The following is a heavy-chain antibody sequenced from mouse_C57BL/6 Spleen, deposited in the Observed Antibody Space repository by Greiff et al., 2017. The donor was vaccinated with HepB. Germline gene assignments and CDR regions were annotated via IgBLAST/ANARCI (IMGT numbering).Heavy chain of an antibody. V-gene: IGHV2-5*01. CDR2: IWRGGST. CDR1: GFSLTSYG. D-gene: IGHD2-4*01. CDR3: AKDGITHYYAMDY. Sequence: VKVVESGPGLVQPSQSLSITCTVSGFSLTSYGVHWVRQSPGKGLEWLGVIWRGGSTDYNAAFMSRLSITKDNSKSQVFFKMNSLQADDTAIYYCAKDGITHYYAMDYWGQGTSVTVSS. J-gene: IGHJ4*01.